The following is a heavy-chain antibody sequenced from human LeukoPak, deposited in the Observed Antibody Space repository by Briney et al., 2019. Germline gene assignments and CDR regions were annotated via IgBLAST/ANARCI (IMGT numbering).Heavy chain of an antibody. Sequence: ASVRVSCKASGYAFSGYYMHWVRQAPGQGLEWMGWINPNSGGTNYAQKFQGRITMTEDTYISTAYMELSRLSSDATAVYYCARDSCSSTSCLSIDDYWGQGTLVTVSS. D-gene: IGHD2-2*01. CDR2: INPNSGGT. CDR3: ARDSCSSTSCLSIDDY. J-gene: IGHJ4*02. V-gene: IGHV1-2*02. CDR1: GYAFSGYY.